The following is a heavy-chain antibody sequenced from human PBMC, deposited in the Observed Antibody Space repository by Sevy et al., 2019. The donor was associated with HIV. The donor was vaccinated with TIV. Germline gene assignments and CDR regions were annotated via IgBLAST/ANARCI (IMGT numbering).Heavy chain of an antibody. D-gene: IGHD2-2*02. CDR2: ISSSSSTI. J-gene: IGHJ6*02. V-gene: IGHV3-48*01. Sequence: GGSLRLSCAASGFTFSSYSMNWVRQAPGKGLEWVSYISSSSSTIYYADSVKGRFTISRDNAKNSLYLQMNSLRAEDTAVYYCARTVPAAIRGVYYYYGMDVWGQGTTVTVSS. CDR3: ARTVPAAIRGVYYYYGMDV. CDR1: GFTFSSYS.